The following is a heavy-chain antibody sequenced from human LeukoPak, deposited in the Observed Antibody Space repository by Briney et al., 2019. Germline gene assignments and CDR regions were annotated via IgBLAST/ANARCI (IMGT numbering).Heavy chain of an antibody. CDR3: ARRLAYYYDSSGYQTNDWYFDL. D-gene: IGHD3-22*01. CDR1: GYTFTSYG. CDR2: INTDNGNT. J-gene: IGHJ2*01. Sequence: ASVKVSCKASGYTFTSYGISWVRQAPGQGLEWMGWINTDNGNTNYAQKLQGRVTMTTDTSTSTAYMELRTLRSEDTAVYYCARRLAYYYDSSGYQTNDWYFDLWGRGTLVTVSS. V-gene: IGHV1-18*01.